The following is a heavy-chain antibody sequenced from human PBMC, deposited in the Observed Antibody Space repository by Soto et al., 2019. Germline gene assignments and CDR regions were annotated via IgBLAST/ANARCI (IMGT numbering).Heavy chain of an antibody. V-gene: IGHV3-15*01. D-gene: IGHD3-3*01. CDR2: IKSKTDGGTT. Sequence: AGSLRLSCAASGFTFSNAWMSWVRQAPGKGLEWVGRIKSKTDGGTTDYAAPVKGRFTISRDDSKNTLYLQMNSLKTEDTAVYYCTQERGYDFWSGPWDWFDPWGQGTLVTVSS. CDR3: TQERGYDFWSGPWDWFDP. CDR1: GFTFSNAW. J-gene: IGHJ5*02.